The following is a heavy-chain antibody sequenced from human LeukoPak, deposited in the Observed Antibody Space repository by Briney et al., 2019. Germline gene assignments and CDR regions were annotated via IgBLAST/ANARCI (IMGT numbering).Heavy chain of an antibody. J-gene: IGHJ4*02. Sequence: GGSLRLSCAASGFTFSSYGMHWVRQAPGKGLEWVAVISYDGSNKYYADSVKGRFTISRDNSKNTLYLQMNSLRAEDTAVYYCAKGGVATISGIFDYWGQGTLVTVSS. CDR2: ISYDGSNK. CDR3: AKGGVATISGIFDY. D-gene: IGHD5-12*01. V-gene: IGHV3-30*18. CDR1: GFTFSSYG.